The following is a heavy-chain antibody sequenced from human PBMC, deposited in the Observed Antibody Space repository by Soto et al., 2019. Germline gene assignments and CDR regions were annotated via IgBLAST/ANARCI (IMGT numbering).Heavy chain of an antibody. CDR3: ARALYYDILTGYYGYYYGMDV. V-gene: IGHV4-34*01. CDR1: GGSLSGYY. CDR2: INHSGST. J-gene: IGHJ6*02. D-gene: IGHD3-9*01. Sequence: SETLSLTCAVYGGSLSGYYWSWIRQPPGKGLEWIGEINHSGSTNYNPSLKSRVTISVDTSKNQFSLKLSSVTAADTAVYYCARALYYDILTGYYGYYYGMDVWGQGXTVTVS.